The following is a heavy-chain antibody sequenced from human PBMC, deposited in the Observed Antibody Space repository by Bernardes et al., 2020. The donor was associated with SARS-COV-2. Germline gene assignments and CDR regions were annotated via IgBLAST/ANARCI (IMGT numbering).Heavy chain of an antibody. CDR3: ARQMAGTLGP. CDR1: GASISSRPND. D-gene: IGHD6-19*01. Sequence: SETLSLTCSVSGASISSRPNDWGWIRQPPGKGLEWIGSIYYSGTTYYNSALKSRVTISVDTSKNQFSLRLTSVTAADTAVYFCARQMAGTLGPWGRGTLVTVSS. J-gene: IGHJ5*02. V-gene: IGHV4-39*01. CDR2: IYYSGTT.